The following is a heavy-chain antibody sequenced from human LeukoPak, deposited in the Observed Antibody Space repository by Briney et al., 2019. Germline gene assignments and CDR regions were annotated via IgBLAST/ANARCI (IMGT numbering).Heavy chain of an antibody. Sequence: GGSLRLSCAASGFTFSSYGMHWVRQAPGKGLEWVAVISYDRGNKYYADSVKGRFTISRDNSKNSLYLQMNSLRAEDTAAYYCAKSVAGNLNWFDPWGQGTLVTVSS. CDR2: ISYDRGNK. J-gene: IGHJ5*02. D-gene: IGHD6-19*01. CDR3: AKSVAGNLNWFDP. V-gene: IGHV3-30*18. CDR1: GFTFSSYG.